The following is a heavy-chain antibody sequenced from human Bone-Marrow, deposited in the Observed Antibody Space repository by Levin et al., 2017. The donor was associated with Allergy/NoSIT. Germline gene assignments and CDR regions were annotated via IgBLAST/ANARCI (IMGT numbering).Heavy chain of an antibody. J-gene: IGHJ3*02. D-gene: IGHD2-15*01. CDR2: ISYDGSNK. Sequence: GESLKISCAASGFTFSSYGMHWVRQAPGKGLEWVAVISYDGSNKYYADSVKGRFTISRVNSKNTLYLQMNSLRAEDTAVYYCAKWYCSGGSCYSTSRKTDAFDIWGQGTMVTVSS. CDR3: AKWYCSGGSCYSTSRKTDAFDI. V-gene: IGHV3-30*18. CDR1: GFTFSSYG.